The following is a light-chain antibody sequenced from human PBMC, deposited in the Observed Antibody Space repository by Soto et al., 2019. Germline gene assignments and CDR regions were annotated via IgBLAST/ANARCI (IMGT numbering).Light chain of an antibody. CDR2: RAS. J-gene: IGKJ1*01. CDR3: QQYNDWPPRWT. Sequence: EIVMTQSPATLSVSPGERVTLSCRASESVTTNLAWYQQKPGQAPRLLVYRASTRAIGIPARFSAGGSGTEFTLTISSLQSEDFAVYICQQYNDWPPRWTFGHGTKVEMK. V-gene: IGKV3-15*01. CDR1: ESVTTN.